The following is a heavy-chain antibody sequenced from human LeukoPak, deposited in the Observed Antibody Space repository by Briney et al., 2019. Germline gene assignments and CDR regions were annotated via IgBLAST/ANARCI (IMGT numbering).Heavy chain of an antibody. D-gene: IGHD3-16*02. V-gene: IGHV4-39*01. CDR3: ASEMITFGGVIVGY. Sequence: SETLSLTCTVSGGSISSSSYYWGWIRQPPGKGLEWIGSIYYSGSTYYNPSLKSRVTISVDTSKNQFSLKLSSVTAADTAVYYCASEMITFGGVIVGYWGQGTLVTVSS. J-gene: IGHJ4*02. CDR1: GGSISSSSYY. CDR2: IYYSGST.